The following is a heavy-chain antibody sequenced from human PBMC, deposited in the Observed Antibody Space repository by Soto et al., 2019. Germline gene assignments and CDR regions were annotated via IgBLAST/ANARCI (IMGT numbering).Heavy chain of an antibody. V-gene: IGHV3-11*01. D-gene: IGHD2-15*01. CDR2: ISSSGSTI. J-gene: IGHJ6*02. CDR3: ARSGYCSRDACSYGVDV. Sequence: QVQLVESGGGLVKPGGSLRLSCAASGFSFSDYYMSWIRQAPGKGLEWISYISSSGSTIYYADSVKGRFTVSRDNAKDSLCLQVNSLRAEDTAVYYCARSGYCSRDACSYGVDVWGQGTTVTVSS. CDR1: GFSFSDYY.